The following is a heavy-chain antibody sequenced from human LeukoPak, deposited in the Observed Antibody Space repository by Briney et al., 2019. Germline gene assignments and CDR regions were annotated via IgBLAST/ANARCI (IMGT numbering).Heavy chain of an antibody. CDR3: AKTRPLDSSSWSHGDY. V-gene: IGHV3-30-3*02. CDR1: GFTFSGYP. J-gene: IGHJ4*02. Sequence: GGSLRLSCAASGFTFSGYPIHWVRQAPGKGLEWVAVISYDGSNKYYGDSVKGRFTISRDNSKNTLYLQMNSLRAEDTAVYYCAKTRPLDSSSWSHGDYWGQGTLVTVSS. D-gene: IGHD6-13*01. CDR2: ISYDGSNK.